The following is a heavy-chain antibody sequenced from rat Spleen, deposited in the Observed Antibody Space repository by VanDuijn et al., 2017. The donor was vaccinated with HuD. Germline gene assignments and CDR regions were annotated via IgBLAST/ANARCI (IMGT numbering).Heavy chain of an antibody. J-gene: IGHJ1*01. V-gene: IGHV5-7*01. CDR3: TRRVYLSDWYFDV. CDR2: ISYDGSKT. CDR1: GFTFSDFY. Sequence: EVQLMESDGGLVQPGRSLKLSCAASGFTFSDFYMAWVRQAPKKGLEWVASISYDGSKTYYRDSVKGRFTISRDNVSSTLNLHMDSLRSEDTAIYYCTRRVYLSDWYFDVWGPGAMVTVSS. D-gene: IGHD1-1*01.